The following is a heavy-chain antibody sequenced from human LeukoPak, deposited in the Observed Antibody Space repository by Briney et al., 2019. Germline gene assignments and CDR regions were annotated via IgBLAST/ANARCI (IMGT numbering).Heavy chain of an antibody. Sequence: GGSLRLSCAASGFTFSSYAMSWVRQAPGKGLEWVSAISGSGGNTYYADSVKGRFTISRDNSKNTLYLQMNSLRAEDTAVYYCAKDRDFTMVRRVITGVDYYYYMTSGAKGPRSPSP. V-gene: IGHV3-23*01. CDR2: ISGSGGNT. CDR1: GFTFSSYA. CDR3: AKDRDFTMVRRVITGVDYYYYMTS. J-gene: IGHJ6*03. D-gene: IGHD3-10*01.